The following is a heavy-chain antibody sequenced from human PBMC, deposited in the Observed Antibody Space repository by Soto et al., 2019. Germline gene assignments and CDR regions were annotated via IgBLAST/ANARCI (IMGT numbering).Heavy chain of an antibody. V-gene: IGHV3-23*01. CDR2: ISGSGGST. J-gene: IGHJ4*02. Sequence: GGSLRLSCAASGFTFSSYAMSWVRQAPGKGLEWVSAISGSGGSTYHADSVKGRFTISRDNSKNTLYLQMNSLRAEDTAVYYCAKVQLRPYYDFWSGRGPFDYWGQGTLVTVSS. CDR1: GFTFSSYA. CDR3: AKVQLRPYYDFWSGRGPFDY. D-gene: IGHD3-3*01.